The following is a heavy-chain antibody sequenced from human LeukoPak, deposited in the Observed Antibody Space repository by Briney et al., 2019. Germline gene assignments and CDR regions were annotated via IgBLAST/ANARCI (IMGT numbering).Heavy chain of an antibody. CDR1: GDSVSSNSAA. CDR2: TYYRSKWYN. V-gene: IGHV6-1*01. Sequence: SQTLSLTCAISGDSVSSNSAAWNCIRQSPSRGLECLGRTYYRSKWYNDYAVSVKSRITVNPDTSKNQFSLQLNSVTPEDTAVYYCARRDSIPGATTSRAFDIWGQGTMVTVSS. CDR3: ARRDSIPGATTSRAFDI. D-gene: IGHD1-26*01. J-gene: IGHJ3*02.